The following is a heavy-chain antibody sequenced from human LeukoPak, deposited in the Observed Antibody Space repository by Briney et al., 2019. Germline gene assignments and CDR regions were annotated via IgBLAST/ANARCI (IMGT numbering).Heavy chain of an antibody. CDR2: TYYRSKWYT. CDR3: ARASNYYDSSGYWVYFDY. V-gene: IGHV6-1*01. D-gene: IGHD3-22*01. CDR1: GDSVSANRAA. Sequence: SQTLSLTCAISGDSVSANRAAWNWIRQSPSRGLEWLGRTYYRSKWYTDYTISVKSRITINSDTSKNQFSLKLSSVTAADTAVYYCARASNYYDSSGYWVYFDYWGQGTLVTVSS. J-gene: IGHJ4*02.